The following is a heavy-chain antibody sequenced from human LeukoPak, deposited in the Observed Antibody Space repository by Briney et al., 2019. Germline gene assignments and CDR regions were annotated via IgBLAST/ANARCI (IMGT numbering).Heavy chain of an antibody. Sequence: SETLSLTCTVSGGSISSYYWSWIRQPPGKGVEWIGYIYTSGSTNYNPSLKSRVTISVDTSKNQFSLKLSSVTAADTAVYYCASIRRGYSGYDYGRYYYYMDVWGKGTTVTVSS. J-gene: IGHJ6*03. CDR1: GGSISSYY. D-gene: IGHD5-12*01. V-gene: IGHV4-4*09. CDR3: ASIRRGYSGYDYGRYYYYMDV. CDR2: IYTSGST.